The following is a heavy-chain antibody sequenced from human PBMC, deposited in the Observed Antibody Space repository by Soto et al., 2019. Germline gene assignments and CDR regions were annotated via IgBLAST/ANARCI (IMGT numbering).Heavy chain of an antibody. CDR1: GGSISSYY. CDR3: ARQSGDLPASFDY. Sequence: SETLSLTCTVSGGSISSYYWSWIRQPPGKGLEWIGYIYYSGSTNYNPSLKSRVTISVDTSKNQFSLKLSSVTAADTAVYYCARQSGDLPASFDYWGRGTRDPVSS. J-gene: IGHJ4*02. D-gene: IGHD2-21*01. V-gene: IGHV4-59*08. CDR2: IYYSGST.